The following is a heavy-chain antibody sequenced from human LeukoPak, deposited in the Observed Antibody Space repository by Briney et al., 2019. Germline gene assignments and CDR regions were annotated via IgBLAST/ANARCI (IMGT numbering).Heavy chain of an antibody. CDR2: IYTSGST. CDR3: ARDWKAGIVGATAPDAFDI. V-gene: IGHV4-4*07. Sequence: PSETLSLTCAVYGGSFSGYYWSWIRQPAGKGLEWIGRIYTSGSTNYNPSLKSRVTMSVDTSKNQFSLKLSSVTAADTAVYYCARDWKAGIVGATAPDAFDIWGQGTMVTVSS. CDR1: GGSFSGYY. J-gene: IGHJ3*02. D-gene: IGHD1-26*01.